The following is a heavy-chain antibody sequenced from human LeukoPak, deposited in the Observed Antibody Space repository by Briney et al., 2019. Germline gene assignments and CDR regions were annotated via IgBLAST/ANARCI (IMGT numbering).Heavy chain of an antibody. V-gene: IGHV4-39*01. J-gene: IGHJ4*02. CDR1: GGSISSSSYY. D-gene: IGHD3-22*01. CDR3: ARRPDSSGYFLSSHYFDY. Sequence: SETLSLTCTVSGGSISSSSYYWGWIRQPPGKGLEWIGSNYYSGSTYYNPSLKSRVTISVDTSKNQFSLKLSSVTAADTAVYYCARRPDSSGYFLSSHYFDYWGQGTLVTVSS. CDR2: NYYSGST.